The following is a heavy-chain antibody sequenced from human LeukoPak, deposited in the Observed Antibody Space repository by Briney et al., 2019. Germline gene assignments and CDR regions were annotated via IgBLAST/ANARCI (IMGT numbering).Heavy chain of an antibody. Sequence: SETLSLTCTVSDDSISDYYRGWIRQPPGKGLEWIGYFHNSGTSTYNPSLKSRVTISVDTSKNQFSLKLSSVTAADTAVYYCAQISGSWRSHAFDIWGQGTMVTVSS. CDR2: FHNSGTS. J-gene: IGHJ3*02. CDR1: DDSISDYY. V-gene: IGHV4-59*12. CDR3: AQISGSWRSHAFDI.